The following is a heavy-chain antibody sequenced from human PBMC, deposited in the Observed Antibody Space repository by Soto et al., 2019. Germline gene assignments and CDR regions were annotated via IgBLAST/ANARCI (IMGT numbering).Heavy chain of an antibody. CDR3: ACLLYDSRGYYYFDY. CDR2: VYYSVST. CDR1: GGSISSSSYY. V-gene: IGHV4-39*01. D-gene: IGHD3-22*01. J-gene: IGHJ4*02. Sequence: SETLSLTCPVSGGSISSSSYYCGWLRPPPGKGLEWIGSVYYSVSTYDNPSLKSRITLSVDRSKSQFSLKLTSVTAADTAVYYRACLLYDSRGYYYFDYWAQGTMVTVSS.